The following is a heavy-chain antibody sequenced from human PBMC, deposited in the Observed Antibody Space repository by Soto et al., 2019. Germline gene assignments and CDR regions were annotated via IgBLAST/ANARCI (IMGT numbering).Heavy chain of an antibody. J-gene: IGHJ4*02. V-gene: IGHV3-72*01. CDR2: SRNKANGYTT. CDR3: VRTCSGDICPLFDY. Sequence: EVQLVESGGALVQPGGSLRLSCAVSGFSISDQYMDWVRQAPGEGLEWVGRSRNKANGYTTEYAASVKGRFIISRDDSKKSLFLQMYNLQTADTAVYYPVRTCSGDICPLFDYWGLGILVTVSS. CDR1: GFSISDQY. D-gene: IGHD2-15*01.